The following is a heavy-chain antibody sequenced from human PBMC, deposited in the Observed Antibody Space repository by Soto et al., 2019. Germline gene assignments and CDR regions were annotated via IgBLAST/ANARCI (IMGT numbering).Heavy chain of an antibody. J-gene: IGHJ6*04. CDR3: PRDRYYDSSGPPGGMDG. D-gene: IGHD3-22*01. Sequence: SVKVYCKAFGGTFSSYAISWVRQATGQGLEWMGGIIPIFGTANYAQKFEGRVTITADESTSTAYMELSSLRSEDTAVYYCPRDRYYDSSGPPGGMDGCRKGTTVTVAS. V-gene: IGHV1-69*13. CDR2: IIPIFGTA. CDR1: GGTFSSYA.